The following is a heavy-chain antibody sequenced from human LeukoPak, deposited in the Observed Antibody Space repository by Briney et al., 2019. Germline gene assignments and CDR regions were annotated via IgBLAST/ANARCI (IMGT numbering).Heavy chain of an antibody. CDR1: GGSFSGYY. CDR2: INHSGGT. J-gene: IGHJ4*02. CDR3: ARDNFWSGYWFDY. V-gene: IGHV4-34*01. D-gene: IGHD3-3*01. Sequence: SETLSLTCAVYGGSFSGYYWSWIRQPPGKGLEWIGEINHSGGTNYNPSLKSRVTISVDTSKNQFSLKLSSVTAADTAVYYCARDNFWSGYWFDYWGQGTLVTVSS.